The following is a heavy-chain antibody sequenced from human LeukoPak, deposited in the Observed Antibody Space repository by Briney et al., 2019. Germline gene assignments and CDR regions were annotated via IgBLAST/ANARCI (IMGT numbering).Heavy chain of an antibody. CDR3: AKALRARSSPDY. CDR1: GFTFSSYA. J-gene: IGHJ4*02. V-gene: IGHV3-23*01. CDR2: ISGSGGST. D-gene: IGHD6-13*01. Sequence: GGSLRLSCAASGFTFSSYAMSWVRQAPGKGLEWVSAISGSGGSTYYSDSVKGRFTISRDNFRNALLLQMNSLRAEDTAVYFCAKALRARSSPDYWGQGTLVTVSS.